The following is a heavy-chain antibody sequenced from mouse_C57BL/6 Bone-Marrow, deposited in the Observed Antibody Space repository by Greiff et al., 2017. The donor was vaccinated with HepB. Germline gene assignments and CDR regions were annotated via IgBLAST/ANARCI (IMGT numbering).Heavy chain of an antibody. CDR2: INPYNGDT. D-gene: IGHD1-1*01. CDR1: GYSFTGYF. Sequence: EVQLQQSGPELVKPGDSVKISCKASGYSFTGYFMNWVMQSHGKSLEWIGRINPYNGDTFYNQKFKGKATLTVDKSSSTAHMELRSLTSEDSAVYYCARPFITTVDYAMDYWGQGTSVTVSS. V-gene: IGHV1-20*01. J-gene: IGHJ4*01. CDR3: ARPFITTVDYAMDY.